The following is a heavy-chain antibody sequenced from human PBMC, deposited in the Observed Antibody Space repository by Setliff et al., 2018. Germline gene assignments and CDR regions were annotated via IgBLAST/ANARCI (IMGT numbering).Heavy chain of an antibody. CDR1: GGSFSSYG. D-gene: IGHD5-18*01. CDR3: AREGVDTRSSTDYRYYMDV. V-gene: IGHV1-69*05. Sequence: VASVKVSCKASGGSFSSYGITWVRQAPGQGLEWMGGTIPMFGTTNYAQKFQGRVTIITDESTSTAYMELSSLRSEDTAVYFCAREGVDTRSSTDYRYYMDVWGKGTTVTGSS. CDR2: TIPMFGTT. J-gene: IGHJ6*03.